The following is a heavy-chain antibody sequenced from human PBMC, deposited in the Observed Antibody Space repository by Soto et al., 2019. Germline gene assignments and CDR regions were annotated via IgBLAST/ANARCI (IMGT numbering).Heavy chain of an antibody. D-gene: IGHD6-19*01. Sequence: LRLSCAASGFTFSSYWMHWVRQGPAKGLVWVLRINSDGSSTSYADSVKGRFTISRDNAKNTLYLQMNSLRAEDTAVYYCARGYSSGWFQVGAFDIWGQGTMVTVSS. J-gene: IGHJ3*02. CDR2: INSDGSST. CDR1: GFTFSSYW. CDR3: ARGYSSGWFQVGAFDI. V-gene: IGHV3-74*01.